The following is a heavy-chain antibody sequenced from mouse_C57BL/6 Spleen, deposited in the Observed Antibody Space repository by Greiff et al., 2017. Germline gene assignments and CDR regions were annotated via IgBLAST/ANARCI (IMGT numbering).Heavy chain of an antibody. CDR2: INPNNGGT. J-gene: IGHJ2*01. CDR1: GYTFTDYN. CDR3: AREGNGDGKNYFDN. Sequence: VQLQQSGPELVKPGASVKIPCKASGYTFTDYNMDWVKQSHGKSLEWIGDINPNNGGTIYNQKFKGKATLTVDKSSSTAYMELRSLTSEDSAVYYCAREGNGDGKNYFDNWGQGTTLTVSS. V-gene: IGHV1-18*01. D-gene: IGHD4-1*01.